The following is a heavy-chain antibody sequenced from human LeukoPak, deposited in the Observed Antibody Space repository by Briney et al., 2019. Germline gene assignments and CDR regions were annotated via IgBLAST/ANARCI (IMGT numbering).Heavy chain of an antibody. J-gene: IGHJ3*02. CDR3: ARDQYDILTGYRHDAFDI. Sequence: GGSLRLSCAASGFTFSDYYMSWIRQAPGKGLEWVSYISSSSSYTNYADSVKGRFTISRDNAKKSLHLQMNSLRAEDTAVYYCARDQYDILTGYRHDAFDIWGQGTMVTVSS. V-gene: IGHV3-11*06. CDR2: ISSSSSYT. D-gene: IGHD3-9*01. CDR1: GFTFSDYY.